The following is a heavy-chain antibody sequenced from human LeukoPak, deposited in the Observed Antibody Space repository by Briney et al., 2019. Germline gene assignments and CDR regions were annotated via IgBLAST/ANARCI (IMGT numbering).Heavy chain of an antibody. V-gene: IGHV3-21*01. CDR3: ARGLSFYSKGYCSSTSCPNFDY. J-gene: IGHJ4*02. D-gene: IGHD2-2*01. CDR2: ISRSTTFT. Sequence: PGGSLRLSCAASGFTFSDYGMNWVRQAPGKGPEWVSSISRSTTFTSYTDSVRGRFTISRDNAKNSLYLQMNSLRAEDTAVYYCARGLSFYSKGYCSSTSCPNFDYWGQGTLVTVSS. CDR1: GFTFSDYG.